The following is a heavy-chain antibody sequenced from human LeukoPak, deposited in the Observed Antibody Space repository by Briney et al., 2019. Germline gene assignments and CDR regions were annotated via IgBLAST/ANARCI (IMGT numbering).Heavy chain of an antibody. J-gene: IGHJ4*02. CDR3: AKQLGYCSDGSCYFPY. V-gene: IGHV3-23*01. CDR1: GFTFSSYA. Sequence: GGSLRLSCAASGFTFSSYAISWVRQAPGKGLEWVSAISNNGGYTYYADSVQGRFTISRDNSKSTLCLQMNSLRAEDTAVYYCAKQLGYCSDGSCYFPYWGQGTLVAVSS. CDR2: ISNNGGYT. D-gene: IGHD2-15*01.